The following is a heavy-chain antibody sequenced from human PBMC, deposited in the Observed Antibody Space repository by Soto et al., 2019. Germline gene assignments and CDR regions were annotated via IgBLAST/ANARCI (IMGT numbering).Heavy chain of an antibody. V-gene: IGHV5-51*01. CDR3: ARGRYCSGGSCYPHYYYYGMDV. D-gene: IGHD2-15*01. CDR2: IYPGDSDT. CDR1: GYSFTSYW. J-gene: IGHJ6*02. Sequence: GESLKISCKGSGYSFTSYWIGWVRQMPGKGLEWMGIIYPGDSDTRYSPSFQGQVTISADKSISTAYLQWSSLKASDTAVYYCARGRYCSGGSCYPHYYYYGMDVWGQGTTVTVS.